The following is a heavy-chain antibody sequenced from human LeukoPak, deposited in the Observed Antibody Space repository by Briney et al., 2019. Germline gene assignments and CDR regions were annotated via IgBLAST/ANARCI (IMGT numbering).Heavy chain of an antibody. J-gene: IGHJ5*02. CDR2: ISGYKGNT. CDR3: AKDLVYWGQFS. CDR1: GYTFISYG. Sequence: GASVKVSCKASGYTFISYGITWVRQAPGQGLEWMGWISGYKGNTNYAQKLQGRVTMTTDTSTSTAYMELRSLRAEDTAVYYCAKDLVYWGQFSWGKGTLVTVSS. V-gene: IGHV1-18*01. D-gene: IGHD1-26*01.